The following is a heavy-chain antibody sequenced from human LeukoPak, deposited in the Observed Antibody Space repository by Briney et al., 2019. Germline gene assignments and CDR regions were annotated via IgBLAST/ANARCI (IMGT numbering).Heavy chain of an antibody. CDR2: IYYSGST. CDR3: ARLPDGDYSDY. CDR1: GGSISSYY. V-gene: IGHV4-59*08. J-gene: IGHJ4*02. Sequence: PSETLSLTCTVSGGSISSYYWSWIRQPPGKGLEWIGYIYYSGSTNYNPSLKSRVTMSVDTSKNQFSLKLSSVTAADTAVYYCARLPDGDYSDYWGQGTLVTVSS. D-gene: IGHD4-17*01.